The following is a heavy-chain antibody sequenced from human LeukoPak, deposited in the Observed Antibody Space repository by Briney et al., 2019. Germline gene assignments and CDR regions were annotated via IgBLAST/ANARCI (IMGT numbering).Heavy chain of an antibody. CDR3: ARDAPGSYYYYYMDV. Sequence: SETLSLTCTVSGGSISSSSYYWGWIRQPPGKGLEWIGSIYYSGSTYYNPSLKSRVTISVDKSKNQFSLKLSSVTAADTAVYYCARDAPGSYYYYYMDVWGKGTTVTVSS. V-gene: IGHV4-39*07. CDR2: IYYSGST. D-gene: IGHD1-26*01. J-gene: IGHJ6*03. CDR1: GGSISSSSYY.